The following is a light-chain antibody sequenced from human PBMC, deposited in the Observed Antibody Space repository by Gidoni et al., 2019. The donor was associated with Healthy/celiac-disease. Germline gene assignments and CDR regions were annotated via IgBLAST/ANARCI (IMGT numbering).Light chain of an antibody. CDR2: GAS. Sequence: EIVFTQSPGTLSLSPGERATLSSRASQSVSSSYLAWYQQKPGQAPRLLIYGASSRATGIPDRFSGSGSGTDFTLTSSRLEPEDFAVYYCQQYGSSLYSFXXXTKLEIK. J-gene: IGKJ2*03. CDR3: QQYGSSLYS. CDR1: QSVSSSY. V-gene: IGKV3-20*01.